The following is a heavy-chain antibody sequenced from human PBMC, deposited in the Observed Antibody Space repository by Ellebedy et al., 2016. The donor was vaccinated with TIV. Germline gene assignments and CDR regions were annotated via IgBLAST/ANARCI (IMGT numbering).Heavy chain of an antibody. D-gene: IGHD3-16*01. Sequence: MPSETLSLTCTVSGGSISSSSFNWGWIRQPPGKGLEWIGTIWYTGTSWYNTSLESRLTVSVDTSKNQFSMKLSSLSAADTALYYCVRGGGNAFDIWGQGTKVTVSS. CDR2: IWYTGTS. CDR3: VRGGGNAFDI. CDR1: GGSISSSSFN. V-gene: IGHV4-39*07. J-gene: IGHJ3*02.